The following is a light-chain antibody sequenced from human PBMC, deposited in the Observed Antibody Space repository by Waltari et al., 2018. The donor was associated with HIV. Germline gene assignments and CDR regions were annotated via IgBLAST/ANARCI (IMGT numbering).Light chain of an antibody. Sequence: QSVVTQPLSASGTPGQRVTISCSGSGSNIGTHSVNWSQHFPGPATKLLIYMNAQRPSGGPGRFSGSQSGTTASLAISGLQYDDEADYYCAVWDDSLGGAVFGGGTKLTVL. V-gene: IGLV1-47*01. J-gene: IGLJ2*01. CDR3: AVWDDSLGGAV. CDR2: MNA. CDR1: GSNIGTHS.